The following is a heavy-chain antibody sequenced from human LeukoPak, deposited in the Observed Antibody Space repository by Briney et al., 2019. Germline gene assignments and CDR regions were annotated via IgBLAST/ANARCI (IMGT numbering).Heavy chain of an antibody. V-gene: IGHV4-4*07. CDR2: IYTSGST. Sequence: SETLSLTCTVSGGSISSYYWSWIRQPAGKGLEWIGRIYTSGSTNYNPSLKSRVTMSVDTSKNQFSLKLSSVTAADTAVYCCARVNPYYDSSGTLDYWGQGTLVTVSS. D-gene: IGHD3-22*01. J-gene: IGHJ4*02. CDR1: GGSISSYY. CDR3: ARVNPYYDSSGTLDY.